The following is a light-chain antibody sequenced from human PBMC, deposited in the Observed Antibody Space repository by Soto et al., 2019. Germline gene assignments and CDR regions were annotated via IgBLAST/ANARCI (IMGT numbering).Light chain of an antibody. J-gene: IGLJ2*01. CDR1: SPNIGSNY. CDR3: AAWDDSLSGPV. V-gene: IGLV1-47*01. Sequence: QSVLTQPPSASGTPGQRVTISCSGSSPNIGSNYVYWYQQLPGTAPKLLIYRNNQRPSGVPDRFSGSKSGTSASLAISGLRSEDEADYYCAAWDDSLSGPVFGGGTKPTVL. CDR2: RNN.